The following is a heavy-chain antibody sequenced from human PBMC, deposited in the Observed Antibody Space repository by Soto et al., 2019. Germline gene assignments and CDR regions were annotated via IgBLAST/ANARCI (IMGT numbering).Heavy chain of an antibody. CDR3: ARVDYYDILTGYYFYYYYGMDV. J-gene: IGHJ6*02. Sequence: ASVKVSCKASGYTFTSYGISWVRQAPGQGLEWMGWISAYNGNTNYAQKLQGRVTMTTDTSTSTAYMELRSLRSDDTAVYYCARVDYYDILTGYYFYYYYGMDVWGQGNTVTVSS. V-gene: IGHV1-18*01. CDR2: ISAYNGNT. D-gene: IGHD3-9*01. CDR1: GYTFTSYG.